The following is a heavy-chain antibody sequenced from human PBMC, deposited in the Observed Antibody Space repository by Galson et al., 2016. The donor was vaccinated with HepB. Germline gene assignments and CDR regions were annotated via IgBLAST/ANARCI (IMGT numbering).Heavy chain of an antibody. V-gene: IGHV3-23*01. CDR2: ISGGTGRT. D-gene: IGHD1-1*01. J-gene: IGHJ3*02. CDR1: GFTFSNYA. CDR3: AKESPKNAGGAFDI. Sequence: SLRLSCAASGFTFSNYAMSWVRQAPGKGLEWVSAISGGTGRTYYADSVKGHFTISRDNYKNTLYPQMDSLRAGDTALYYCAKESPKNAGGAFDIWGQGTMVTVSS.